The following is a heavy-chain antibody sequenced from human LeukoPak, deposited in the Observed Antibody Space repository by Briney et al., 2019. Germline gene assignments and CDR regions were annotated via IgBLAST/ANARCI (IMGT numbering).Heavy chain of an antibody. CDR1: GFTFSGYA. Sequence: GGSLRLSCVASGFTFSGYALHWVRQAPGKGLEWVSAISGSGGSTYYADSVKGRFTISRDNSKNTLYLQMNSLRAEDTAVYYCARRGYSYGTGVDWFDPWGQGTLVTVSS. D-gene: IGHD5-18*01. V-gene: IGHV3-23*01. J-gene: IGHJ5*02. CDR2: ISGSGGST. CDR3: ARRGYSYGTGVDWFDP.